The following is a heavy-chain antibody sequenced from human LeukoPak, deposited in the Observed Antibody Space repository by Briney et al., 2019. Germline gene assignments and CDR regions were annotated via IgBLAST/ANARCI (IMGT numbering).Heavy chain of an antibody. D-gene: IGHD6-19*01. CDR1: GFTFSDYY. V-gene: IGHV3-11*01. Sequence: GGSLRLSCAASGFTFSDYYMSWIRQAPGKGLEWVSYISSSGSTIYYADSVKGRFTISRDNAKNSLYLRMNSLRAEDTAVYYCARDLEAVAGYFDYWGQGTLVTVSS. CDR2: ISSSGSTI. J-gene: IGHJ4*02. CDR3: ARDLEAVAGYFDY.